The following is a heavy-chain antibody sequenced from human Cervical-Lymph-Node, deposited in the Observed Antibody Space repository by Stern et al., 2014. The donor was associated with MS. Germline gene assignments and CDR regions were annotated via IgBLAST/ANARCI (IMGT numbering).Heavy chain of an antibody. CDR2: IYSAGTT. Sequence: DVQLEESGGGLMQPGGALSLSCAASGFTVSHSYMSWVRQAPGQGLKWVSVIYSAGTTYYADSVKGRFTISRDNSKNALNLQMNSLRAEDTAVYYCARDPNYGSGYWGQGTLVTVSS. V-gene: IGHV3-53*01. J-gene: IGHJ4*02. CDR3: ARDPNYGSGY. D-gene: IGHD3-10*01. CDR1: GFTVSHSY.